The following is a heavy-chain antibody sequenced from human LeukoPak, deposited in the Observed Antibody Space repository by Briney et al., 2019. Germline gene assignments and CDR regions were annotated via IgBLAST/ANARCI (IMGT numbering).Heavy chain of an antibody. V-gene: IGHV1-3*01. CDR1: GYTFTSYA. CDR2: INAGIGNT. CDR3: AREASYCSSTSCYYYYGMDV. J-gene: IGHJ6*02. D-gene: IGHD2-2*01. Sequence: GASVKVSCKASGYTFTSYAMHWVRQAPGQRLEWMGWINAGIGNTKYSQKFQGRVTITRDTSASTAYMELSSLRSEDTAVYYCAREASYCSSTSCYYYYGMDVWGQGTTVTVSS.